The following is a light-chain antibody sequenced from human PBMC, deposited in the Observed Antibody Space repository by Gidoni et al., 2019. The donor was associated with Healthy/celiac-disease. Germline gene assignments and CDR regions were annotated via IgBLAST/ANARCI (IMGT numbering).Light chain of an antibody. CDR2: WAS. CDR3: QQYYSSPWT. V-gene: IGKV4-1*01. Sequence: DIVMTQFPDSLAVSLGERATINCKSSQSVLYSSNNKNYVAWYQQRPGQPPKLLMYWASTRESGVPDRFSGSGSGTDFTLTISSLQAEDVAVYYCQQYYSSPWTFGQGTKVEIK. CDR1: QSVLYSSNNKNY. J-gene: IGKJ1*01.